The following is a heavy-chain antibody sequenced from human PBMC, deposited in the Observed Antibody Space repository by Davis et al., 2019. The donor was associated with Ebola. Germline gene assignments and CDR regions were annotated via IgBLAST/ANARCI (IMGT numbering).Heavy chain of an antibody. V-gene: IGHV2-70*12. Sequence: SGPTLVKPTQTLTLTCTFSGFSLSTSGMCVNWIRQSPGKALEWLARIDWDDDKYYSTSLKSRLTITKDISKNQVVLTMINMDPVDTATYYCAHRLGRFGEWNFDYWGLGTLVTVSS. CDR3: AHRLGRFGEWNFDY. J-gene: IGHJ4*02. D-gene: IGHD3-10*01. CDR2: IDWDDDK. CDR1: GFSLSTSGMC.